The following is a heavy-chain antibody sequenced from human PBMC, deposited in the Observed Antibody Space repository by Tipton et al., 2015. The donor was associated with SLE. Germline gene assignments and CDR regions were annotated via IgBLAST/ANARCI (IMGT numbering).Heavy chain of an antibody. CDR3: ARRGVLGGYFTPLVYFDL. CDR2: IYYSGST. J-gene: IGHJ2*01. D-gene: IGHD6-13*01. Sequence: TLSLTCAVYGGSISSYYWSWIWQPPGKGLEWIGYIYYSGSTNYNPSLKSRVTISVDTTKNQFSLKLSSVTAADTAVYYCARRGVLGGYFTPLVYFDLWGRGTLVTVSS. V-gene: IGHV4-59*01. CDR1: GGSISSYY.